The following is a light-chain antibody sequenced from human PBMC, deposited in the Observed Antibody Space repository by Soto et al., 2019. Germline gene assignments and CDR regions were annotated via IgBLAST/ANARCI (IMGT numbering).Light chain of an antibody. CDR2: KVS. CDR3: MQGTHWPWT. CDR1: QSLIHSDGNTY. J-gene: IGKJ1*01. Sequence: DVVMTQSPLSLPVTLGQPASISCRSSQSLIHSDGNTYLNWFQQRPGQSPRRLIYKVSDRDSGVPDRFSGSGSGSDFTLKISRVEAEDVRVYYCMQGTHWPWTFGQGTEVESK. V-gene: IGKV2-30*02.